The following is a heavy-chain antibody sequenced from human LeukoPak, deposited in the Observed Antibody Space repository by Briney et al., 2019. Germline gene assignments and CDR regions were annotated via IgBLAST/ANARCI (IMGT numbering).Heavy chain of an antibody. CDR1: GITFRSYW. CDR2: INQDGSGK. J-gene: IGHJ4*02. D-gene: IGHD1-1*01. CDR3: AMNWNVPPRDY. V-gene: IGHV3-7*01. Sequence: GGSLRLSCAASGITFRSYWMNWVRQAPGNGLEWVASINQDGSGKNYVDSVKGRFTVSGDNAKKYLQMNSLRAEDTAVYYCAMNWNVPPRDYWGQGTLVTVSS.